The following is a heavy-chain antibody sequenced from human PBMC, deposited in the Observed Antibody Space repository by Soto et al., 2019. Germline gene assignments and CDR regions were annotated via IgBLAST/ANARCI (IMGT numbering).Heavy chain of an antibody. J-gene: IGHJ3*02. CDR1: GFTFSSYA. Sequence: GSLRLSCAASGFTFSSYAMSWVRQAPGKGLEWVSAISGSGGSTYYADSVKGRFTISRDNSKNTLYLQMNSLRAEDTAVYYCAKDELDYYDSSGYGAFDIWGQGTMVTVSS. V-gene: IGHV3-23*01. CDR3: AKDELDYYDSSGYGAFDI. D-gene: IGHD3-22*01. CDR2: ISGSGGST.